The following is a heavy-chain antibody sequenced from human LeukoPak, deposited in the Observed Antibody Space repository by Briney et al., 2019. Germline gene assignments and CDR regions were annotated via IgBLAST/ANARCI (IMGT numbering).Heavy chain of an antibody. Sequence: GGSLRLSCAASGFTFSSYGMHWVRQAPGKGLEWVAFIRYDGSNKYYADSVKGRFTISRDNAKNSLYLQMNSMRAEDTAVYYCASLDTAMVGVDYWGQGTLVTVSS. CDR3: ASLDTAMVGVDY. CDR1: GFTFSSYG. D-gene: IGHD5-18*01. V-gene: IGHV3-30*02. CDR2: IRYDGSNK. J-gene: IGHJ4*02.